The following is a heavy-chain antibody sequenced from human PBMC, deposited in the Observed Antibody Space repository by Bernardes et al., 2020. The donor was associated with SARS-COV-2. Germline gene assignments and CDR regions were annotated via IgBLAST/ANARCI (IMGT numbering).Heavy chain of an antibody. CDR1: GFTFSSYA. V-gene: IGHV3-30-3*01. D-gene: IGHD2-2*01. Sequence: GGSLRLSRAASGFTFSSYAMHWVRQAPGKGLEWVAVISYDGSNKYYADSVKGRFTISRDNSKNTLYLQMNSLRAEDTAVYYCASPKSWYQLLSGASFDYWGQGTLVTVSS. CDR3: ASPKSWYQLLSGASFDY. CDR2: ISYDGSNK. J-gene: IGHJ4*02.